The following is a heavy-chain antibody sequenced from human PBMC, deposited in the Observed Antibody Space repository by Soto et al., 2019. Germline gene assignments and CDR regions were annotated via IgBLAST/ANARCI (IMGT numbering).Heavy chain of an antibody. J-gene: IGHJ5*02. Sequence: GESLKISCKGSGYSFTSYWINWVRQIPGIGLEWMGRIDPSDSYTNYSPSFQGHVTISADKSISTAYLQWSSLKASDTAMYYCATRRGGGRALRFDPWGQGTLVTVSS. V-gene: IGHV5-10-1*01. CDR2: IDPSDSYT. CDR3: ATRRGGGRALRFDP. D-gene: IGHD2-15*01. CDR1: GYSFTSYW.